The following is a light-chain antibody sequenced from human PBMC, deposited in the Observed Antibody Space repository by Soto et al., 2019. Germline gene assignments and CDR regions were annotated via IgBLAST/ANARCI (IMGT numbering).Light chain of an antibody. J-gene: IGLJ2*01. V-gene: IGLV2-14*01. CDR3: SSYTSSDTLV. Sequence: QSALTQPASVSGSPGQSITISCTGTSSDVGGYNYVSWYQQHPGKAPKLMIYDVSNRPSGISNRFSGSKSDYTASLTISGLQAEDEANYYCSSYTSSDTLVFGGGTKLTVL. CDR1: SSDVGGYNY. CDR2: DVS.